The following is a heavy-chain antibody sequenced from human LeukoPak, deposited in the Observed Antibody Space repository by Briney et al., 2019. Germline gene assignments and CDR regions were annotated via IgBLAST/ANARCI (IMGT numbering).Heavy chain of an antibody. V-gene: IGHV4-4*07. J-gene: IGHJ4*02. CDR3: ATQGMAYYDSSGLVDY. Sequence: PSKTLSLTCTVSGDSISSYYWGWIQQPAGKGLEWIGRIYTSGSTNYNPSLKSRVTMSVDTSKNQFSLKLSSVTAADTAVYYCATQGMAYYDSSGLVDYWGQGTLVTVSS. CDR2: IYTSGST. CDR1: GDSISSYY. D-gene: IGHD3-22*01.